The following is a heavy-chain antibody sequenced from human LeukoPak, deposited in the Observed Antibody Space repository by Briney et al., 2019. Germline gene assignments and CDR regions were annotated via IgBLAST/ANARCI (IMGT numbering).Heavy chain of an antibody. J-gene: IGHJ4*02. CDR1: GFTFSSYA. D-gene: IGHD3-10*01. CDR2: NRGDGAGT. V-gene: IGHV3-23*01. Sequence: PGGSLRLSCAASGFTFSSYAMSWVRQAPGKGLEWVSLNRGDGAGTYYADSVKDRFTISRDNSKNTLYLQMNSLRAEDTAVYYCARTEYGSGSLPLIDYLGQGTLVTVSS. CDR3: ARTEYGSGSLPLIDY.